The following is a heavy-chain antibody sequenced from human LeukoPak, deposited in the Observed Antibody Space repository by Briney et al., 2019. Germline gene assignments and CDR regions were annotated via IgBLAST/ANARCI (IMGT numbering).Heavy chain of an antibody. J-gene: IGHJ6*03. V-gene: IGHV1-69*05. Sequence: SVKVSCKASGGTFSSYAISWVRQAPGQGLEWMGRIILTFGTANYAQKFQGRVTITTDESTSTAYMELSSLRSEDTAVYYCAREVVVPAATYYYYYYMDVWGKGTTVTVSS. CDR3: AREVVVPAATYYYYYYMDV. CDR2: IILTFGTA. D-gene: IGHD2-2*01. CDR1: GGTFSSYA.